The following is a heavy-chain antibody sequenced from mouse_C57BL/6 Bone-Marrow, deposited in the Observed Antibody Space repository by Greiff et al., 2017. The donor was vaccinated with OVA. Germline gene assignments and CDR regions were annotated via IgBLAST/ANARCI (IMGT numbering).Heavy chain of an antibody. J-gene: IGHJ2*01. V-gene: IGHV1-72*01. CDR1: GYTFTSYW. CDR3: ALWLRRGDFDY. CDR2: LDPNSGGT. D-gene: IGHD2-2*01. Sequence: VQLQQSGAELVKPGASVKLSCKASGYTFTSYWMHWVKQRPGRGLEWIGRLDPNSGGTKYNENFKSKATLTVDKPSRTAYMQRSSLTSEDSAVYYCALWLRRGDFDYWGQGTTLTVSS.